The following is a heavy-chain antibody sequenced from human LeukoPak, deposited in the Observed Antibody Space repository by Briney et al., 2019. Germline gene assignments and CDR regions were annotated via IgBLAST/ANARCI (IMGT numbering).Heavy chain of an antibody. CDR3: ARDLAVEYPKYYYGMDV. Sequence: SETLSLTCTVSGGSISSGGYYWSWIRQPPGKGLEWIGYIYHSGSTYYNPSLKSRVTISVDRSKNQFSLKLSSVTAADTAVYYCARDLAVEYPKYYYGMDVWGQGTTVTVSS. CDR2: IYHSGST. J-gene: IGHJ6*02. V-gene: IGHV4-30-2*01. CDR1: GGSISSGGYY. D-gene: IGHD2/OR15-2a*01.